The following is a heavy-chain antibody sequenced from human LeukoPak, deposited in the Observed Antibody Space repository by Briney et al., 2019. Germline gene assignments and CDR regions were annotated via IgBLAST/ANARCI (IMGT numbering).Heavy chain of an antibody. D-gene: IGHD2-21*02. CDR3: ASVNIVVVTPDAFDI. V-gene: IGHV4-34*01. J-gene: IGHJ3*02. CDR2: INHSGST. CDR1: GGSFSGYY. Sequence: SETLSLTCAVYGGSFSGYYWSWIRQPPGKGLEWIGEINHSGSTNYNPSLKSRVTISVDTSKNQFSLKLSSVTAADTAVYYCASVNIVVVTPDAFDIWGQGTMVTVSS.